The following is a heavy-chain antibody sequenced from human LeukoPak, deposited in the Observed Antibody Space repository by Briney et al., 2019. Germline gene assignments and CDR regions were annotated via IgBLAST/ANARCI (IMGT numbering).Heavy chain of an antibody. CDR3: ARAVVGTAGRFDY. CDR2: IFSGGRI. Sequence: GGSLRLSCAVSGITVSSSYMAWVRQAPERGLECVSVIFSGGRINYADSVKGRFTISRDDSKNTLYLQMNSLRVEDTALYYCARAVVGTAGRFDYWGQGALVTVSS. CDR1: GITVSSSY. D-gene: IGHD1-26*01. V-gene: IGHV3-66*01. J-gene: IGHJ4*02.